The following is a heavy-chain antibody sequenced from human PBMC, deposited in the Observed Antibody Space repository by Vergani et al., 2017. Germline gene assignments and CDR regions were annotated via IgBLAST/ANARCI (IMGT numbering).Heavy chain of an antibody. CDR3: AKDRLVVPAAHNWFDP. V-gene: IGHV3-23*01. CDR1: GFTFSSYA. J-gene: IGHJ5*02. D-gene: IGHD2-2*01. CDR2: ISGSGGST. Sequence: EVQLLESGGGLVQPGGSLRLSCAASGFTFSSYAMSWVRQAPGKGLGWVSAISGSGGSTYYADSVKGRFTISRDNSKNTLYLQMNSLRAEDTAVYYCAKDRLVVPAAHNWFDPWGQGTLVTVSS.